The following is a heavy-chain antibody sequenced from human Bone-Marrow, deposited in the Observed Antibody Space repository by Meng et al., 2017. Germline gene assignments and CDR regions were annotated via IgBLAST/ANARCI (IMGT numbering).Heavy chain of an antibody. CDR1: GGTFSSYA. V-gene: IGHV1-69*13. CDR3: ASTGDSSAIYYYGMDA. J-gene: IGHJ6*02. D-gene: IGHD3-22*01. CDR2: IIPIFGTA. Sequence: SVKVSCKASGGTFSSYAISWVRQAPGQGLEWMGGIIPIFGTANYAQKFQGRVTITADESTSTAYMELSSLRSEDTAVYYCASTGDSSAIYYYGMDAWGQGTTVTVSS.